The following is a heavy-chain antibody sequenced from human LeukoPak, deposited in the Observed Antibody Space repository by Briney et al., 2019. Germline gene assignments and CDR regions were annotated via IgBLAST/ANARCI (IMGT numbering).Heavy chain of an antibody. CDR2: IRXDGTNK. D-gene: IGHD6-6*01. CDR3: AKDLWPMEYSSSSPLDY. Sequence: XAXGFTFSSYGXXWVRQAPGKGLXXXXFIRXDGTNKYYADSVKGGFTISRDNYKNKVYLQMNSLRAEDTAVYYCAKDLWPMEYSSSSPLDYWGQGTLVTVSS. CDR1: GFTFSSYG. V-gene: IGHV3-30*02. J-gene: IGHJ4*02.